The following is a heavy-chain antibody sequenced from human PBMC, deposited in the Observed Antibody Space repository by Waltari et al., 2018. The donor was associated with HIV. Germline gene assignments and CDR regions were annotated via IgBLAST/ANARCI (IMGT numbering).Heavy chain of an antibody. Sequence: QVQLVQSGAEFKKPGSSVKVSCRASGGIFSSNGITWVRQAPGQGLEWMGGFIPICGTPNYAQKFQGRVTITADESTGTAYMELRSLRSEDTAVYYCARRFTWNKSYYYYGLAVWGQGTTVTVSS. CDR1: GGIFSSNG. V-gene: IGHV1-69*01. D-gene: IGHD3-10*01. CDR3: ARRFTWNKSYYYYGLAV. J-gene: IGHJ6*02. CDR2: FIPICGTP.